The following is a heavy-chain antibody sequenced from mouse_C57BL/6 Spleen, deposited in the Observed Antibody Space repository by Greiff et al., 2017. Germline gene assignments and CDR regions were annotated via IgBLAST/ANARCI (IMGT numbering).Heavy chain of an antibody. CDR1: GFSFNTYA. D-gene: IGHD4-1*01. Sequence: EVQLQESGGGLVQPKGSLKLSCAASGFSFNTYAMNWVRQAPGKGLEWVARIRSKSNNYATYYADSVKDRFTISRDDSESMLYLQMNNLKTEDTAMYYCVRDLGHYFDYWGQGTTLTVSS. V-gene: IGHV10-1*01. CDR3: VRDLGHYFDY. CDR2: IRSKSNNYAT. J-gene: IGHJ2*01.